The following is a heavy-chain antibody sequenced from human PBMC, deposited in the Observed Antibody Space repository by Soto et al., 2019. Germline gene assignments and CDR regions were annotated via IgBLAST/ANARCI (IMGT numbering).Heavy chain of an antibody. CDR3: ARDTLPKYSSSLNNPCYYYYYMDV. CDR1: GGSISSGGYY. Sequence: QVQLQESGPGLVKPSQTLSLTCTVSGGSISSGGYYWSWIRQHPGKGLEWIGYIYYSGSTYYNPSLKSRVNISVDTSKNQYTLKLSSVTAADTAVYYCARDTLPKYSSSLNNPCYYYYYMDVWGKGTTVTVSS. V-gene: IGHV4-31*03. D-gene: IGHD6-13*01. J-gene: IGHJ6*03. CDR2: IYYSGST.